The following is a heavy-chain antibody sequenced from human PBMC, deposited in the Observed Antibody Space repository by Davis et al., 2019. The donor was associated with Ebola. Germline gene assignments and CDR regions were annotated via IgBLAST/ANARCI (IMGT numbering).Heavy chain of an antibody. CDR2: ISYDGSNK. CDR1: GFTFSAYN. J-gene: IGHJ6*02. V-gene: IGHV3-30*03. CDR3: AEIYWVRYGMDV. D-gene: IGHD2-8*02. Sequence: GESLKISCAASGFTFSAYNMNWVRQAPGKGLEWVAVISYDGSNKYYADSVKGRFTISRDNSQNTLSLQMNSLRAEDTAVYYCAEIYWVRYGMDVWGQGTTVTVSS.